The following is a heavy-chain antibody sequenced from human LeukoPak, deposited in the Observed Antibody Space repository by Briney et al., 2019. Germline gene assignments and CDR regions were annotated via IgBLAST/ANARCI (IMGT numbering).Heavy chain of an antibody. CDR3: AKGEYSSSPGSSSWFDP. Sequence: GGSLRLSCAASGFTFSSYWMHWVRQAPGKGLVWVSRINSDGSSTSYADSVKGRFTISRDNAKNTLYLQMNSLRAEDTAVYYCAKGEYSSSPGSSSWFDPWGQGTLVTVSS. V-gene: IGHV3-74*01. CDR2: INSDGSST. D-gene: IGHD6-6*01. J-gene: IGHJ5*02. CDR1: GFTFSSYW.